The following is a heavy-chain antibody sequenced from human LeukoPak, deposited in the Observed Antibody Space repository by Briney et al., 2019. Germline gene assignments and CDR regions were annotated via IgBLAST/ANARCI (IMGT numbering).Heavy chain of an antibody. Sequence: SETLSLTCAVSGASVSGSNYYWGWIRQPPGKGLEWIGTIYYSGSTYYNPSLKSRVTISLDTSKNQFSLRLSSVTAADTAVYYCAREYDSSEDYFDYWGQGTLVTVSS. CDR2: IYYSGST. V-gene: IGHV4-39*07. CDR3: AREYDSSEDYFDY. CDR1: GASVSGSNYY. J-gene: IGHJ4*02. D-gene: IGHD3-22*01.